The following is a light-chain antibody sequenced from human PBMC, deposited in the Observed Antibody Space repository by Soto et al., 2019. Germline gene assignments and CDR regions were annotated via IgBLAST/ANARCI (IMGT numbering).Light chain of an antibody. CDR2: GTS. CDR3: QQYGSSPFT. J-gene: IGKJ5*01. CDR1: QSVTSSF. V-gene: IGKV3-20*01. Sequence: EVCLTQSPGTVSWSPGDRATLSFMASQSVTSSFLAWYQQKPGQAPRLLIYGTSTRATGIPDRFSGSGSGTDFTLTISSLEPEDIAVYYCQQYGSSPFTFGQGTRLEIK.